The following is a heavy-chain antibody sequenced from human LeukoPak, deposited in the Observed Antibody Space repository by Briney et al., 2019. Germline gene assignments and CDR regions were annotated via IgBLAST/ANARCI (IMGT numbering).Heavy chain of an antibody. CDR2: IYYGGSS. D-gene: IGHD3-10*01. J-gene: IGHJ5*02. CDR3: ARHANYYGSGSYLNWFDP. Sequence: SETLSLTCTVSGGSISSYYWSWIRQPPGKGLEWVGYIYYGGSSNYNPALKNRVTITLDTSKNQFSLNLKSLTAPYTAVYYCARHANYYGSGSYLNWFDPCGQGTLVTVSS. CDR1: GGSISSYY. V-gene: IGHV4-59*08.